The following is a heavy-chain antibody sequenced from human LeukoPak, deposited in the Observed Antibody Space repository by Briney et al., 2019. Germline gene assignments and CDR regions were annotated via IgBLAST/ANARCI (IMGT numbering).Heavy chain of an antibody. CDR1: GFTFDDYA. CDR3: AKSVVRGVIIPYGMDV. CDR2: ISWNSGSI. Sequence: PGRSLRLSCAASGFTFDDYAMHWVRQAPGKGLEWVSGISWNSGSIGYADSVKGRFTISRDNAKNSLYLQMNSLRAEDTALYYCAKSVVRGVIIPYGMDVWGQGTTVTVSS. V-gene: IGHV3-9*01. D-gene: IGHD3-10*01. J-gene: IGHJ6*02.